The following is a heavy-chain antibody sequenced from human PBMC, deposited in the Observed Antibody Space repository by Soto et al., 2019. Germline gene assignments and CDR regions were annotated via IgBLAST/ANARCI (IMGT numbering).Heavy chain of an antibody. D-gene: IGHD2-2*01. CDR1: GFSLTSPGMC. CDR2: IERNDDDK. J-gene: IGHJ6*02. CDR3: ARAIRGPRRFNGMDV. Sequence: SGPTLVNPTDTLTLTCTFSGFSLTSPGMCVSWIRQSPGKALEWLALIERNDDDKYYTTSLKTRLTISKDTRKNQVVLKMANMGPADTATYYCARAIRGPRRFNGMDVWGQGTTVTVSS. V-gene: IGHV2-70*13.